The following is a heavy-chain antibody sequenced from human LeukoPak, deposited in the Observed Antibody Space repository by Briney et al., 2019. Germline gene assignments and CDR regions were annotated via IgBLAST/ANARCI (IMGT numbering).Heavy chain of an antibody. CDR2: ISGSGGST. Sequence: GGSLRLSCAASGFTFSSYTMSWVRQAPGKGLEWVSAISGSGGSTYYADSVKGRFTISRDNSKNTLYLQMNSLRAEDTAVYYCAKYALDYYGSGSYQHYGMDVWGQGTTVTVSS. D-gene: IGHD3-10*01. CDR3: AKYALDYYGSGSYQHYGMDV. V-gene: IGHV3-23*01. CDR1: GFTFSSYT. J-gene: IGHJ6*02.